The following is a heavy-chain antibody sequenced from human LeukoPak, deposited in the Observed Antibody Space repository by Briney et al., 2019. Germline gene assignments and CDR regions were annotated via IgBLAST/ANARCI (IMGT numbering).Heavy chain of an antibody. D-gene: IGHD3-9*01. J-gene: IGHJ5*02. CDR1: GFTFSSYA. CDR2: IRSKANSYAT. V-gene: IGHV3-73*01. Sequence: GSLRLSCAASGFTFSSYAMSWVRQASGKGLEWVGRIRSKANSYATAYAPSVKGRFTISRDDSKNTAYLQMNSLKTEDTAVYYCTSLGAPYYDILTGYQNWFDPWGQGTLVTVSS. CDR3: TSLGAPYYDILTGYQNWFDP.